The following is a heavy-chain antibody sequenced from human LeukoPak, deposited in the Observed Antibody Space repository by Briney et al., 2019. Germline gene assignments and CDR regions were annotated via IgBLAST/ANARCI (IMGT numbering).Heavy chain of an antibody. CDR2: VSSDSTA. V-gene: IGHV3-48*04. J-gene: IGHJ4*02. Sequence: GGSLRLSCAASGFTLSSHTMNWVRQVPGKGLAWVSTVSSDSTAHYAESVKGRFTISKDNAKNSLYLQMNSLRAEDTAVYYCVRDSLGSHFDYWGQGTLVTVSS. CDR3: VRDSLGSHFDY. CDR1: GFTLSSHT. D-gene: IGHD1-26*01.